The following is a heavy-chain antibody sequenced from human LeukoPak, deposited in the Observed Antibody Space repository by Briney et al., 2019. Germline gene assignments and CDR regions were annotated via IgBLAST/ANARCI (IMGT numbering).Heavy chain of an antibody. CDR1: GYTFTSYD. J-gene: IGHJ4*02. V-gene: IGHV1-8*01. D-gene: IGHD2-15*01. CDR2: MNPNSGYT. Sequence: ASVKVSCKASGYTFTSYDINWVRQATGQGLEWTGWMNPNSGYTDYAQKFQGRVTMTRNTSISTAYMELSSLRSEDTAVYYCARGQGVVAPIDYWGQGTLVTVSS. CDR3: ARGQGVVAPIDY.